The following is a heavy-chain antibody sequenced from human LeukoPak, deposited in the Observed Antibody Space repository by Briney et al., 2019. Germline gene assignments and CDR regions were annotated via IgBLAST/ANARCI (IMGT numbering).Heavy chain of an antibody. Sequence: SETLSLTCTVSGGSISSYYWSWIRQPPGKGLEWTGYIYYSGSTNYNPSLRSRVTISVDTSKNQFSLKLSSVTAADTAVYYCARGGNYGDYDGYFDYWGQGTLVTVSS. CDR3: ARGGNYGDYDGYFDY. CDR2: IYYSGST. CDR1: GGSISSYY. J-gene: IGHJ4*02. V-gene: IGHV4-59*08. D-gene: IGHD4-17*01.